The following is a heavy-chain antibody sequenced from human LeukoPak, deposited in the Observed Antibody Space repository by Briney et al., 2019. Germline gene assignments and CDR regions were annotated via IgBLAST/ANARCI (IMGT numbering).Heavy chain of an antibody. CDR3: ARVGVSTYSFDY. CDR1: GFTFSSYE. CDR2: ISSSSSYI. Sequence: PGGSLRLSCAAYGFTFSSYEMNWVRQAPGKGLEWVSSISSSSSYIYYADSVKGRFTISRDNAKNTVYLQMNSLRAEDTAVYYCARVGVSTYSFDYWGQGTLVTVSS. V-gene: IGHV3-21*01. D-gene: IGHD4-11*01. J-gene: IGHJ4*02.